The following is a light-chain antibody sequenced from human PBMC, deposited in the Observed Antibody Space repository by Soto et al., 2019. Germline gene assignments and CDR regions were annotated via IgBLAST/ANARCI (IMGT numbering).Light chain of an antibody. CDR2: DVS. Sequence: QSALTQPASVAGSPRQSITISCTGTSSDVGGYNYVSWYQQHPGKAPKLMIYDVSNRPSGVSNRFSDSKSGNTASLTISGLQAEDEADYYCSSYTSSSTVVFGGGTQLTVL. CDR3: SSYTSSSTVV. CDR1: SSDVGGYNY. J-gene: IGLJ2*01. V-gene: IGLV2-14*01.